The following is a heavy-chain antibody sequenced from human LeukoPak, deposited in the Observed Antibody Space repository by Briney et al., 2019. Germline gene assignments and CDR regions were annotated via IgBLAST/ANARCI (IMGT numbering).Heavy chain of an antibody. J-gene: IGHJ5*02. Sequence: GASVKVSCKASGYTFTSYDINWVRQATGQGLEWMGWMNPNSGNTGYAQKFQGRVTMTRNTSISTAYMELSSLRSEDTAVYYCARGDIVVVPAAIVLTFDPWGQGTLVTVSS. CDR3: ARGDIVVVPAAIVLTFDP. D-gene: IGHD2-2*01. CDR1: GYTFTSYD. V-gene: IGHV1-8*01. CDR2: MNPNSGNT.